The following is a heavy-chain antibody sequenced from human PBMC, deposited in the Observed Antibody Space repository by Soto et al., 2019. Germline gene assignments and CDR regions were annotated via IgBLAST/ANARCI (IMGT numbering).Heavy chain of an antibody. D-gene: IGHD4-17*01. CDR3: AKLPWADYGGIFDP. CDR2: VYYSGNT. CDR1: GGSLSSYY. J-gene: IGHJ5*02. V-gene: IGHV4-59*01. Sequence: SETLSLTCTVSGGSLSSYYWTWIRQPPGKGLEWIGYVYYSGNTNYNPSLKSRVTISVHTSKNQFSLKLGSVTAADTAVYYWAKLPWADYGGIFDPWGQRTLVTVSS.